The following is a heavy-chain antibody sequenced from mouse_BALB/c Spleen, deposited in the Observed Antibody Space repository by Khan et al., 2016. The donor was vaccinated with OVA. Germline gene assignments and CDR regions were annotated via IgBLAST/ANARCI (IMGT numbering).Heavy chain of an antibody. J-gene: IGHJ2*01. CDR1: GYSITSGYG. D-gene: IGHD1-2*01. CDR3: ARTARIKY. V-gene: IGHV3-2*02. CDR2: KSYSGST. Sequence: EVQLQESGPGLVKPSQSLSLTCTVTGYSITSGYGWNWIRQFPGNKLEWMGNKSYSGSTNYNPSLKSRISITLDTSKNQFCLQLNSVTTEDTATYYCARTARIKYWGQGTTLTVSS.